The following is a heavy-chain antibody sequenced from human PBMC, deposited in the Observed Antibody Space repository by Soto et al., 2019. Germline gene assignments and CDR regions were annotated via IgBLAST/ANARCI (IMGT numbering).Heavy chain of an antibody. J-gene: IGHJ5*02. CDR2: INAYNGNT. V-gene: IGHV1-18*01. CDR3: PRVLPPFDP. Sequence: QVQLVQSGAEVKKPGASVKVSCKASGYTFTSYGISWVRQAPGQGLEWMGWINAYNGNTNYAQKLQGRVTMTTYTSMSTACLVLRSLRSVDPPVYYYPRVLPPFDPWGQGTLVTVSS. CDR1: GYTFTSYG.